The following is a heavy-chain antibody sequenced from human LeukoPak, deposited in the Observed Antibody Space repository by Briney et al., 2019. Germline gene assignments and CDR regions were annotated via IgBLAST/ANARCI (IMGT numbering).Heavy chain of an antibody. CDR1: GGSFSGYY. Sequence: PSETLSLTCAVYGGSFSGYYWSWIRQPPGKGLEWIGEINHSGSTNYNPSLKSRVTISVDTSKNQFSLKLSSVTAADTAVYYCARTYYYDSSGYYPSWFDPWGQGTLVTVSS. CDR2: INHSGST. CDR3: ARTYYYDSSGYYPSWFDP. D-gene: IGHD3-22*01. V-gene: IGHV4-34*01. J-gene: IGHJ5*02.